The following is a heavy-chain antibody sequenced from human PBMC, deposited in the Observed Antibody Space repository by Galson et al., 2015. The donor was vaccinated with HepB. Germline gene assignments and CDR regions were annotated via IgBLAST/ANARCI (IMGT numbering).Heavy chain of an antibody. J-gene: IGHJ6*02. Sequence: SLRLSCAASGFTFSSYAMSWVRQAPGKGLEWVSAISGSGGSTYYADSVKGRFTISRDNSKNTLYLQMNSLRAEDTAVYYCAKEVRAWLVRKYYGMDVWGQGTTVTVSS. CDR1: GFTFSSYA. D-gene: IGHD6-19*01. CDR2: ISGSGGST. CDR3: AKEVRAWLVRKYYGMDV. V-gene: IGHV3-23*01.